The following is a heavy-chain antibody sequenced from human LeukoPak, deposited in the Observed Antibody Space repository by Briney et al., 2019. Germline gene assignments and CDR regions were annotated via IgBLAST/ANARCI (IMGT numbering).Heavy chain of an antibody. Sequence: SETLSLTCTVSGGSITTYFWSWIRQPPGKGLEWIGYIYYIGSTNYNPSLKSRVTISVDTSKNQFSLKLSSVTAADTAVYYCARDRHSSELDYWGQGTLVTVSS. CDR2: IYYIGST. CDR3: ARDRHSSELDY. J-gene: IGHJ4*02. D-gene: IGHD6-19*01. CDR1: GGSITTYF. V-gene: IGHV4-59*01.